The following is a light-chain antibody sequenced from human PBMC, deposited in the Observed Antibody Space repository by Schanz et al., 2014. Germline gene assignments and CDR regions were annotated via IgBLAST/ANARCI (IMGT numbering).Light chain of an antibody. CDR1: QTVNPY. V-gene: IGKV3-15*01. CDR2: GAS. J-gene: IGKJ1*01. Sequence: EIVLTQSPGTLSLSPGERATLSCRASQTVNPYSLAWYQQKRGQAPRLLIYGASTRAIGFPARFSGSGSGTEFTLTISSLQPDDFAVYSCQQYNNWPRTFGQGTKVEIK. CDR3: QQYNNWPRT.